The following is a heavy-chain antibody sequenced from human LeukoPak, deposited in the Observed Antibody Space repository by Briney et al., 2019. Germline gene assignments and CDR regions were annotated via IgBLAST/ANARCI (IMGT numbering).Heavy chain of an antibody. CDR1: GFTFSSYA. Sequence: GGSLRLSCAASGFTFSSYAMHWVRQAPGKGLEWVAVISYDGSNKYYADSVKGRFTIFRDNSKNTLYLQMNSLRAEDTAVYYCARDRGGHRGYYFDYWGQGTLVTVSS. J-gene: IGHJ4*02. D-gene: IGHD3-10*01. CDR2: ISYDGSNK. V-gene: IGHV3-30-3*01. CDR3: ARDRGGHRGYYFDY.